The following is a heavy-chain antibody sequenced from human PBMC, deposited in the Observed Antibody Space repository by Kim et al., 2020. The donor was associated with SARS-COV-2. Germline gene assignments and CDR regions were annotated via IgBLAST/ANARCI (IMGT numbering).Heavy chain of an antibody. D-gene: IGHD6-19*01. J-gene: IGHJ6*03. CDR3: ARGTRQWLSRHYYYYMDV. CDR2: INHSGST. CDR1: GGSFSGYY. V-gene: IGHV4-34*01. Sequence: SETLSLTCAVYGGSFSGYYWSWIRQPPGKGLEWIGEINHSGSTNYNPSLKSRVTISVDTSKNQFSLKLSCVTAADTAVYYCARGTRQWLSRHYYYYMDVWGKGTTGTVSS.